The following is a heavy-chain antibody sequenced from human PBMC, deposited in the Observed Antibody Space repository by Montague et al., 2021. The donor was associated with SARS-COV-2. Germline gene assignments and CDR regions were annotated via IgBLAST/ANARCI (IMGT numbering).Heavy chain of an antibody. D-gene: IGHD2-15*01. J-gene: IGHJ6*04. V-gene: IGHV3-21*01. CDR2: ISKSGNYI. Sequence: SLRLSCAASGFRISSHTMNWVRQAPGQGLEWVSSISKSGNYIYYADSVKGRFTISRDNSKNTLYLQMNSLRAEDTAVYYCARDLVVVAATPLDVWGKGTTVTVSS. CDR3: ARDLVVVAATPLDV. CDR1: GFRISSHT.